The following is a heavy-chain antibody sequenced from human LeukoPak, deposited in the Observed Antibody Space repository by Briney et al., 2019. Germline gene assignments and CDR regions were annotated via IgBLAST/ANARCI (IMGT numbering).Heavy chain of an antibody. Sequence: PSVTLSLTCTVSGGSISSYYWSWIPQPPGKGLEWIGYIYYSGSTNYNPSLKSRVTISVDTSKNQFSLKLSSVTAADTAVYYCARRGSGWYSDYYYGMDVWGQGTTVTVSS. CDR2: IYYSGST. CDR1: GGSISSYY. CDR3: ARRGSGWYSDYYYGMDV. D-gene: IGHD6-19*01. J-gene: IGHJ6*02. V-gene: IGHV4-59*01.